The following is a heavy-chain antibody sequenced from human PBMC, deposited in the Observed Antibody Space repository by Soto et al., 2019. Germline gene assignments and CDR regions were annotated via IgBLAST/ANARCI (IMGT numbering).Heavy chain of an antibody. Sequence: SETLSLTCAVSGGSFRGYFWSWIRQSPDKGLEWIGEISDCGSTYYNPSFKSRLTISVDTSKSQISLTLTSVTAADSAVYYCQGGDFWGQGTRVTVSS. D-gene: IGHD3-16*01. CDR2: ISDCGST. J-gene: IGHJ4*02. CDR3: QGGDF. CDR1: GGSFRGYF. V-gene: IGHV4-34*01.